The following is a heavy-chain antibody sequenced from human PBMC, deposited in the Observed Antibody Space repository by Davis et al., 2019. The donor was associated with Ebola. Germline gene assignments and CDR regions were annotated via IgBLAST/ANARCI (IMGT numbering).Heavy chain of an antibody. J-gene: IGHJ6*02. CDR2: IDTDGSTT. D-gene: IGHD3/OR15-3a*01. Sequence: GESLKISCVASEFTFRSYWFHWVRQAPGKGLEWVSRIDTDGSTTNYADSVRGRFTISRDNAKNTLFLQMNSLRAEDTAVYFCARVAGLGKQVDAMDVWGQGTTVTVSS. V-gene: IGHV3-74*01. CDR3: ARVAGLGKQVDAMDV. CDR1: EFTFRSYW.